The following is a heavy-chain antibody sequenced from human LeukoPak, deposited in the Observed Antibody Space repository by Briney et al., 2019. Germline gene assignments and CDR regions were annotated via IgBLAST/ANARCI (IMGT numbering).Heavy chain of an antibody. D-gene: IGHD2-2*01. Sequence: PGGSLRLSCAASGFTFSSYAMHWVRQAPGKGLEWEAVISYDGSNKYYADSVKGRFTISRDNSKNTLYLQMNSLRAEDTAVYYCARDRGVVPAAIFDYWGQGTLVTVSS. CDR2: ISYDGSNK. CDR3: ARDRGVVPAAIFDY. CDR1: GFTFSSYA. V-gene: IGHV3-30-3*01. J-gene: IGHJ4*02.